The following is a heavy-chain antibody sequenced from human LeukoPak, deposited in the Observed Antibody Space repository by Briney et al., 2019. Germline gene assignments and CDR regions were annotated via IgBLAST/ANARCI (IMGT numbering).Heavy chain of an antibody. CDR1: GVSISSGGYY. Sequence: PSETLPLTCTVSGVSISSGGYYWSWIRQHPGKGLEWIGYIYYSGSTYYNPSLKSRVTISVDTSKNQFSLKLSSVTAADTAVYYCASGAYYYYGMDVWGQGTTVTVSS. CDR3: ASGAYYYYGMDV. V-gene: IGHV4-31*03. CDR2: IYYSGST. D-gene: IGHD1-26*01. J-gene: IGHJ6*02.